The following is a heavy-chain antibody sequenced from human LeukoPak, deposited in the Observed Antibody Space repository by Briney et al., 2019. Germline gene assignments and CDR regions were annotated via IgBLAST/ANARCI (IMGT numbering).Heavy chain of an antibody. CDR3: ARDLRVAGTLGQPRQYFQH. V-gene: IGHV3-30*04. CDR2: ISDDSTNK. J-gene: IGHJ1*01. CDR1: GFTFSSYA. D-gene: IGHD6-19*01. Sequence: PGGSLRLSCAASGFTFSSYAMHWVRQAPGKGLEWVAVISDDSTNKYYADSVKGRFTISRDSSKNSLYLQMNSLRAEDTAVYYCARDLRVAGTLGQPRQYFQHWGQGTLVTVSS.